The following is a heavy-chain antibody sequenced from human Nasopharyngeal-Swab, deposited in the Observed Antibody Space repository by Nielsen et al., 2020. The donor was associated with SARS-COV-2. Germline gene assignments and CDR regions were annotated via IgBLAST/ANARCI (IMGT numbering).Heavy chain of an antibody. CDR2: INPNSGGT. CDR1: GYTFTGYY. CDR3: ARGGRGAGLVAFDI. Sequence: ASVKVSCKASGYTFTGYYMHWVRQAPGQGLEWMGRINPNSGGTNYAQKFQGRVTMTRDTSISAAYMELSRLRSDDTAVYYCARGGRGAGLVAFDIWGQGTMVTVSS. J-gene: IGHJ3*02. D-gene: IGHD1-26*01. V-gene: IGHV1-2*06.